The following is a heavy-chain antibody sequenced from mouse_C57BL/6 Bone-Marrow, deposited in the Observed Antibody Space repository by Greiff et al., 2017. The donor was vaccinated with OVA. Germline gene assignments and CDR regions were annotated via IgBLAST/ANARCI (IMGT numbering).Heavy chain of an antibody. CDR2: IHPNSGST. Sequence: QVQLQQPGAELVKPGASVKLSCKASGYTFTSYWMHWVKQRPGQGLEWIGMIHPNSGSTYYNEKFKSKATLTVDKSSSTAYMQLSSLTSEDSAVYYCARHITTVVDEYGGQGTTLTVSS. CDR1: GYTFTSYW. CDR3: ARHITTVVDEY. J-gene: IGHJ2*01. V-gene: IGHV1-64*01. D-gene: IGHD1-1*01.